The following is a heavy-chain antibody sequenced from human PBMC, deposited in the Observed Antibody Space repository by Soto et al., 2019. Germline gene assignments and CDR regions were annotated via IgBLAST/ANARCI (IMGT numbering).Heavy chain of an antibody. CDR1: GFTFSSYS. D-gene: IGHD3-10*01. CDR2: ISSSGTTV. V-gene: IGHV3-48*02. Sequence: GGSLRLSCAASGFTFSSYSMNWVRQAPGKGLEWVSYISSSGTTVYYADSVKGRFTISRDNAKNSPYLQMISLRDEDTAVYYCARDLTYYFDSGNPNYFDPWGQGTLVTVSS. J-gene: IGHJ5*02. CDR3: ARDLTYYFDSGNPNYFDP.